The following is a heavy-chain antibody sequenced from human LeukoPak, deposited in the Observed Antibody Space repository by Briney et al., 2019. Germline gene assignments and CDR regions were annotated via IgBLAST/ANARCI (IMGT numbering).Heavy chain of an antibody. V-gene: IGHV1-2*02. CDR2: INPDSGGT. J-gene: IGHJ4*02. CDR1: GYTFTAYY. Sequence: ASVKVSCKASGYTFTAYYLHWVRLAPGQGLEWMGWINPDSGGTNYVQKFQGRVTMTRDTSISTAYMELSGLSSDDTAVYYCARVTDETGQWGQGTLVTVSS. CDR3: ARVTDETGQ. D-gene: IGHD2-21*02.